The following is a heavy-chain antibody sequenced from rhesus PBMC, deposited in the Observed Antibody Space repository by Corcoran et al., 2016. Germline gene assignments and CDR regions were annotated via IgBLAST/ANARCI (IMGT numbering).Heavy chain of an antibody. CDR2: IGGTNRHT. D-gene: IGHD2-33*01. V-gene: IGHV4-165*02. CDR1: GGSISGYY. Sequence: QVQLQESGPGLVKPSETLSLTCAVSGGSISGYYWNWVPQRPGTGLEGIGYIGGTNRHTSYTPSLKSRVTISTDTSKNQFSLKLNSVIAADTAVYYCARRYAYNSGWPDAFDFWGQGLRVTVSS. CDR3: ARRYAYNSGWPDAFDF. J-gene: IGHJ3*01.